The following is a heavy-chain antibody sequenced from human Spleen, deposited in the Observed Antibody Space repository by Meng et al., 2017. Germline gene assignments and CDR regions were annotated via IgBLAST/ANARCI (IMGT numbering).Heavy chain of an antibody. CDR3: ARVYYYDSSGYHGFDY. CDR2: INWNGGST. CDR1: GFTFDDYG. Sequence: GVLKISCAASGFTFDDYGMSWVRQAPGKGLEWVSGINWNGGSTGYADSVKGRFTISRDNAKNSLYLQMNSLRAEDTALYYCARVYYYDSSGYHGFDYWGQGTLVTVSS. D-gene: IGHD3-22*01. V-gene: IGHV3-20*04. J-gene: IGHJ4*02.